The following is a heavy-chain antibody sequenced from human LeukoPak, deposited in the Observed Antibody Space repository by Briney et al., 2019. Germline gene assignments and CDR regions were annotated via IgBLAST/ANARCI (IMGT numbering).Heavy chain of an antibody. CDR1: GGSFSDYY. V-gene: IGHV4-34*01. Sequence: SETLSLTCAVYGGSFSDYYWSWIRQPPGKGLEWIGEINHSGSTNYNPSLKSRVTISVDTSKNQFSLKLSSVTAADTAVYYCARTTTVTNFDYWGQGTLVTVSS. J-gene: IGHJ4*02. CDR2: INHSGST. CDR3: ARTTTVTNFDY. D-gene: IGHD4-17*01.